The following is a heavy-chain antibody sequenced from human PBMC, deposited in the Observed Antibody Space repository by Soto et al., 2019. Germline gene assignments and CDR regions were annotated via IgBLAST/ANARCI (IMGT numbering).Heavy chain of an antibody. CDR2: ISAYNGNT. CDR3: ARDPRSIAVAGTFYYYGMDV. J-gene: IGHJ6*02. Sequence: ASVKVSCKASGYTFTSYGISWVRQAPGQGLEWMGWISAYNGNTNYAQKLQGRVTMTTDTSTSTAYMELRSLRSDDTAVYYCARDPRSIAVAGTFYYYGMDVWGQGTTVTVS. V-gene: IGHV1-18*01. D-gene: IGHD6-19*01. CDR1: GYTFTSYG.